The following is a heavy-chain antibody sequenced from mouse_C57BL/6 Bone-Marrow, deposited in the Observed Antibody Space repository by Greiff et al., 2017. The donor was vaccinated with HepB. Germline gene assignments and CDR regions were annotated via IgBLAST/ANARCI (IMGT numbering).Heavy chain of an antibody. CDR2: ISNGGGST. Sequence: DVKLVESGGGLVQPGGSLKLSCAASGFTFSDYYMYWVRQTPEKRLEWVAYISNGGGSTYYPDTVKGRFTISRDNAKNTLYLQMSRLKSEDTAMYYCARAFFYYGSSYDYAMDYWGQGTSVTVSS. D-gene: IGHD1-1*01. J-gene: IGHJ4*01. CDR1: GFTFSDYY. CDR3: ARAFFYYGSSYDYAMDY. V-gene: IGHV5-12*01.